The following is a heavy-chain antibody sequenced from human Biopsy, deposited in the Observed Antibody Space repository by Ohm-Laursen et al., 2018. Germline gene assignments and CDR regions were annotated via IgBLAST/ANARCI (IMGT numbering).Heavy chain of an antibody. V-gene: IGHV4-39*01. J-gene: IGHJ5*02. Sequence: TLSLTCTVSGGSISNNNYYWGWIRKPPGKGLERIGSIFYRGCTHYKPSLKSRVNISVDTSKNQFSLKLNSVTAANTAVYYCARDYDTSGYYYVSWGQGTLVTVSS. CDR1: GGSISNNNYY. CDR2: IFYRGCT. CDR3: ARDYDTSGYYYVS. D-gene: IGHD3-22*01.